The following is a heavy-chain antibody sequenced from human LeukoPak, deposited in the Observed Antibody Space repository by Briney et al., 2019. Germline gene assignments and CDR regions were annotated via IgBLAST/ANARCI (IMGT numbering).Heavy chain of an antibody. Sequence: ASVKVSCKASGYTFTSLYMHWVRQAPGQGLEWMGVINPSSGSTSNAQKFQGRVTMTRDTSTSTVYMELSSLRSEDTAVYYCARDIASVWYSSGWYEYFQHWGQGTLVTVSS. J-gene: IGHJ1*01. D-gene: IGHD6-19*01. CDR1: GYTFTSLY. V-gene: IGHV1-46*01. CDR3: ARDIASVWYSSGWYEYFQH. CDR2: INPSSGST.